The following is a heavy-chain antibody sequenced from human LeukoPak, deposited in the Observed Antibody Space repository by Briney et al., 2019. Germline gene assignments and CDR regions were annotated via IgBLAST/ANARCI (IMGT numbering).Heavy chain of an antibody. CDR1: GYTFTGYY. V-gene: IGHV1-2*02. D-gene: IGHD6-13*01. CDR2: INPNSGGT. Sequence: GASVKVSCKASGYTFTGYYMHWVRQAPGQGLEWMGWINPNSGGTNYAQKFQGRVTMTRDTSISTAYMELSRLRSDDTAVYYCARGVQIAAAGPIDYWGQGTLVTVSS. J-gene: IGHJ4*02. CDR3: ARGVQIAAAGPIDY.